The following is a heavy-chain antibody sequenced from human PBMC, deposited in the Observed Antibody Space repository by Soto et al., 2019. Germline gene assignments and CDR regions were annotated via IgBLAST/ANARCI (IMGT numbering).Heavy chain of an antibody. Sequence: SETLSLTCTVSGGSINTNNYYWGWIRQSPGQGLEWIGSIYYNGHATYNPSLKGRVTVSQDMSKNQFFLRLTSMAAADTAIYYCATFMVPASRHIDLDYWGQGTLVTVSS. J-gene: IGHJ4*02. CDR3: ATFMVPASRHIDLDY. CDR2: IYYNGHA. D-gene: IGHD2-21*02. CDR1: GGSINTNNYY. V-gene: IGHV4-39*01.